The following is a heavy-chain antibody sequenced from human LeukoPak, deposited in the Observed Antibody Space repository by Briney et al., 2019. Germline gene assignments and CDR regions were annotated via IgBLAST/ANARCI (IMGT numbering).Heavy chain of an antibody. V-gene: IGHV1-2*02. CDR1: GYTLTAYY. Sequence: ASVKVSCKDSGYTLTAYYMQWVRQDPGQGLEWMGWIKTNSGGKNSAQKFQGRVTMTRDTSISTAYMELSRLRSDDTAVYYCARGGYYDSSGYYYFDYWGQGTLVTVSS. D-gene: IGHD3-22*01. J-gene: IGHJ4*02. CDR2: IKTNSGGK. CDR3: ARGGYYDSSGYYYFDY.